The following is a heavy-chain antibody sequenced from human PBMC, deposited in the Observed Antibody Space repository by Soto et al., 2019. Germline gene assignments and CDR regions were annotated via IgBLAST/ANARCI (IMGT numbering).Heavy chain of an antibody. Sequence: GGSLRLSCAASGFTVSSSYLTWVRQAPGKGLKWVSVLYPDGRAYFADSVKGRFTISTDNSNNNVYLQINSLTTEDTAVYYCARGLGRDYHDNRAYFHLDYWGQGTLVTVSS. V-gene: IGHV3-53*01. CDR1: GFTVSSSY. CDR2: LYPDGRA. D-gene: IGHD3-22*01. CDR3: ARGLGRDYHDNRAYFHLDY. J-gene: IGHJ4*02.